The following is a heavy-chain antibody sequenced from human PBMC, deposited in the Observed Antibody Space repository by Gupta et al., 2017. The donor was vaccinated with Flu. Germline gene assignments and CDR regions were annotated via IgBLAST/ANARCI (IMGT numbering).Heavy chain of an antibody. CDR3: ATFMVHWFDP. CDR2: IYSTGYT. Sequence: QVQLQESGPGLVKPSQTLSLTCTVSGCSVITGSSYWTWLRQPAGKGLEYTGRIYSTGYTSYNPSLKSRVTISLDTSKNQFSLKLGSVTAADTAVYYCATFMVHWFDPWGRGTLVTVSS. D-gene: IGHD3-3*02. J-gene: IGHJ5*02. CDR1: GCSVITGSSY. V-gene: IGHV4-61*02.